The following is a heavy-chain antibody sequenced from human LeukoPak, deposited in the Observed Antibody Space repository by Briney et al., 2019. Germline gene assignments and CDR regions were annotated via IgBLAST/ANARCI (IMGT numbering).Heavy chain of an antibody. CDR1: GGSFSGYY. J-gene: IGHJ5*02. D-gene: IGHD2-15*01. CDR2: INHSGST. Sequence: PSETLSLTCAVYGGSFSGYYWSWIRQPPGKGLEWIGEINHSGSTNYNPSLKSRVTISVDTSKNQFSLKLSSVTAADTAVYYCARHPGIVVVVAATYGWFDPWGQGTLVTVSS. V-gene: IGHV4-34*01. CDR3: ARHPGIVVVVAATYGWFDP.